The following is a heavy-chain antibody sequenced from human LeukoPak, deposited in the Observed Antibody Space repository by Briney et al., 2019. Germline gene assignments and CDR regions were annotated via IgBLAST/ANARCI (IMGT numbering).Heavy chain of an antibody. V-gene: IGHV7-4-1*02. CDR1: GYTLTSYA. Sequence: ASVKFSCKASGYTLTSYAMNWVRQAPGQGLEWMGWINTNTGNPTYAQGFTGRFVFSLDTSVSTAYLQISSLKAEDTAVYYCAREPAAAGIDYWGQGTLVTVSS. J-gene: IGHJ4*02. CDR2: INTNTGNP. D-gene: IGHD6-13*01. CDR3: AREPAAAGIDY.